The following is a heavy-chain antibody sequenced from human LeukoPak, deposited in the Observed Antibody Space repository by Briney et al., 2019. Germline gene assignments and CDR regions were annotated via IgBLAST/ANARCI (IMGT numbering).Heavy chain of an antibody. CDR1: GFTFSSYG. CDR3: AKGSHHLGYYDFWSGYP. J-gene: IGHJ5*02. CDR2: ISDSGGST. D-gene: IGHD3-3*01. Sequence: PGGSLRLSCVASGFTFSSYGMSWVRQAPGKGLEWVSAISDSGGSTYYADSVKGRFTISRDNSKNTLYLQMNSLRAEDTAVYYCAKGSHHLGYYDFWSGYPWGQGTLVTVSS. V-gene: IGHV3-23*01.